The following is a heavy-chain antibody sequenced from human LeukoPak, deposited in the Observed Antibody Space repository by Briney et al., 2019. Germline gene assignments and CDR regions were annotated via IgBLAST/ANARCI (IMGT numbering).Heavy chain of an antibody. CDR1: GFTFSSYA. CDR2: ISGSGGST. D-gene: IGHD3-10*01. V-gene: IGHV3-23*01. Sequence: GGSLRLSCAASGFTFSSYAMSWVRQAPGKGLEWVSAISGSGGSTYYADSVKGRFTISRDNSKNTLYLQMNSLRAEDTAVYYCAKASMVRGVGYYYGMDVWGQGTTVTVSS. J-gene: IGHJ6*02. CDR3: AKASMVRGVGYYYGMDV.